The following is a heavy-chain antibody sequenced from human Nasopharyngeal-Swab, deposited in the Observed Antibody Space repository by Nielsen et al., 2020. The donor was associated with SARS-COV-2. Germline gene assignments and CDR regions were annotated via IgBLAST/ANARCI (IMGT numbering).Heavy chain of an antibody. Sequence: SETLSLNCSVSDDYLRRGGFYWTWIRQPAGRGLEVIGRTSIRGTTNYSPPFKNRVTMSLDTSKKQFFLRLASVSAADTAIYYCARGRPGTYYTYYYGLDVWGQGTTVTVSS. J-gene: IGHJ6*02. CDR2: TSIRGTT. CDR3: ARGRPGTYYTYYYGLDV. D-gene: IGHD1-26*01. V-gene: IGHV4-61*02. CDR1: DDYLRRGGFY.